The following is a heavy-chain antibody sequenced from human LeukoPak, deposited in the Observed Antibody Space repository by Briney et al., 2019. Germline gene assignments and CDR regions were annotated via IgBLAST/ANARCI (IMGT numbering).Heavy chain of an antibody. V-gene: IGHV3-30*04. CDR2: ISYDGSNK. Sequence: AGGSLRLSCAASGFTFSSYAMHWVRQAPGKGLEWVAVISYDGSNKYYADSVKGRFTISRDNSKNTLYLQMNSLRAEDTAVYYCARESIPYCSSTSCYPGWFDPWGRGTLVTVSS. D-gene: IGHD2-2*01. J-gene: IGHJ5*02. CDR3: ARESIPYCSSTSCYPGWFDP. CDR1: GFTFSSYA.